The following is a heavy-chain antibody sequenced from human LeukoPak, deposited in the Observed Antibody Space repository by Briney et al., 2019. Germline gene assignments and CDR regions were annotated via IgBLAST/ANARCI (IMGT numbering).Heavy chain of an antibody. D-gene: IGHD3-10*01. Sequence: ASVKVSCKASGYTFTSYDINWVRQATGQGLEWMGWMNPNSGNTGYAQKFQGRVTMTRNTSISTAYMELSNLRSEDTAVYYCARRYYYGSGSYYPNDYWGQGTLVTVSS. J-gene: IGHJ4*02. V-gene: IGHV1-8*01. CDR2: MNPNSGNT. CDR3: ARRYYYGSGSYYPNDY. CDR1: GYTFTSYD.